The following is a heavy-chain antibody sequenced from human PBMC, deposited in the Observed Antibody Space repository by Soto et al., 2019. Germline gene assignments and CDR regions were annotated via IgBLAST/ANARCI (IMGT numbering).Heavy chain of an antibody. CDR1: GFSFSSYA. CDR3: ATAVVVGAWFEP. J-gene: IGHJ5*02. Sequence: GGSLRLSCAASGFSFSSYAMSWVRQAPPQGLEWVSSISTRGGRTYYADSVKGRFSISRDNSANAVYLDMDNLRAEDTGIYYCATAVVVGAWFEPWGQGTLVTVSS. D-gene: IGHD2-15*01. V-gene: IGHV3-23*01. CDR2: ISTRGGRT.